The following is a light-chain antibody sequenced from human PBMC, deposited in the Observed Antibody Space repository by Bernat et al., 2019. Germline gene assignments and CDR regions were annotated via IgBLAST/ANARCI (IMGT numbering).Light chain of an antibody. CDR2: DDT. V-gene: IGLV3-21*02. Sequence: YVLTQPPSVSAAPGETAVISCGGVDIGSKSVHWYQKKPGQAPVLVFHDDTERHSGIPERFSGSNSGNTATLTITRVEAGEEADYFWQVWDDTSDHVLFGGGTKLTAL. CDR1: DIGSKS. CDR3: QVWDDTSDHVL. J-gene: IGLJ2*01.